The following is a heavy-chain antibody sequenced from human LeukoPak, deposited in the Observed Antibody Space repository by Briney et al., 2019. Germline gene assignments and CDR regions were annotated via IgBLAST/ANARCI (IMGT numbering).Heavy chain of an antibody. D-gene: IGHD3-10*01. CDR3: GREAITLVRGPIVRQHYIDF. J-gene: IGHJ4*02. Sequence: GSLRLSCAASGFTFSDYYMSWIRQAPGKGLEWVSYISSSGSTIYYADSVKGRFTISRDNAKNSLYLQMNSLRAEDTAMYYCGREAITLVRGPIVRQHYIDFWGQGTLVTVAS. V-gene: IGHV3-11*01. CDR2: ISSSGSTI. CDR1: GFTFSDYY.